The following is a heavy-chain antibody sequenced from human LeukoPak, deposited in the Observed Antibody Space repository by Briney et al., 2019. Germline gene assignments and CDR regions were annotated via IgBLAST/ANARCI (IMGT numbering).Heavy chain of an antibody. D-gene: IGHD3-22*01. J-gene: IGHJ3*02. CDR2: FYTSGST. V-gene: IGHV4-61*02. Sequence: SETLSLTCTVSGGSISSGSYYWSWIRQPAGKGLEWIGRFYTSGSTNYNPSLKSRVTISVDTSKNQFSLKLSSVTAADTAVYYCARDPLTRGYYYDSSASYDAFDIWGQGTMVTVSS. CDR3: ARDPLTRGYYYDSSASYDAFDI. CDR1: GGSISSGSYY.